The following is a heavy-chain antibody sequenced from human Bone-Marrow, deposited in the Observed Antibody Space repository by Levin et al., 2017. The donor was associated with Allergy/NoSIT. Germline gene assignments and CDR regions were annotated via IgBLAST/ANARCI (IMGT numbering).Heavy chain of an antibody. J-gene: IGHJ3*02. D-gene: IGHD2-21*02. CDR2: ISFDGKNR. Sequence: GESLKISCAASGFRFSAYDLHWVRQTPGKGLEWVAVISFDGKNRYYAESVKGRFTISRDSSKKMVFLQMNSLKTEDTSKYFCARGNGFRDCGDDCFSNGLDIWGQGTVVAVSS. CDR1: GFRFSAYD. CDR3: ARGNGFRDCGDDCFSNGLDI. V-gene: IGHV3-30*04.